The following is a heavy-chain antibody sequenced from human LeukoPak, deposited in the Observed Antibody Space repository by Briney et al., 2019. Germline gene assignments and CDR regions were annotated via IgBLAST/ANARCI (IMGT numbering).Heavy chain of an antibody. V-gene: IGHV3-48*03. Sequence: GGSLRLSCAASGFTFSSYEMNWVRQAPGKGLEWVSYISSSGSTIYYADSVKGRFTISRDNAKNSLYLQMNSLRAEDTAVYYCARDQGGYSGYDSGEFDYWGQGTLVTVSS. CDR2: ISSSGSTI. D-gene: IGHD5-12*01. J-gene: IGHJ4*02. CDR3: ARDQGGYSGYDSGEFDY. CDR1: GFTFSSYE.